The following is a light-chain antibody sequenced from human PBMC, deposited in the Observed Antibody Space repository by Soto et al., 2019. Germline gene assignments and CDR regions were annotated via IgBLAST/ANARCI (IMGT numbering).Light chain of an antibody. CDR3: QQYNSYSPWT. V-gene: IGKV1-5*01. CDR2: DAS. Sequence: DIPMTQSPSTLSASVGDRVTITCRASQSISSWLAWYRQKPGKAPKLLIYDASSLESGVPSRFSGSGSGTEFTLTISSLQPDDFATYYCQQYNSYSPWTFGQGTKVEIK. J-gene: IGKJ1*01. CDR1: QSISSW.